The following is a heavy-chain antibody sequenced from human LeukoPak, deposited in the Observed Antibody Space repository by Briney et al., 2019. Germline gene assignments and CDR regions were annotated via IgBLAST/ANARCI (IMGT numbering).Heavy chain of an antibody. CDR3: TTRIAARLMDV. V-gene: IGHV3-7*03. CDR2: IKQDGSEK. CDR1: GFTFSSYW. D-gene: IGHD6-6*01. J-gene: IGHJ6*04. Sequence: QAGGSLRLSCAASGFTFSSYWMSWVRQAPGKGLEWVANIKQDGSEKYYVDSVKGRFTISRDNAKNSLYLQMNSLRAEDTAVYYCTTRIAARLMDVWGKGTTVTVSS.